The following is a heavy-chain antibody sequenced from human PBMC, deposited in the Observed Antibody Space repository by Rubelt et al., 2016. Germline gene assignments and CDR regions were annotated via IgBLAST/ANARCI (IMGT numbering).Heavy chain of an antibody. D-gene: IGHD4-17*01. J-gene: IGHJ5*02. CDR2: IYSGGST. Sequence: GLEWVSVIYSGGSTYYADSVKGRFTISRDNSKNTLYLQMNSLRAEDTAVYYCARAMTTVTGWFDPWGQGTLVTVSS. CDR3: ARAMTTVTGWFDP. V-gene: IGHV3-66*01.